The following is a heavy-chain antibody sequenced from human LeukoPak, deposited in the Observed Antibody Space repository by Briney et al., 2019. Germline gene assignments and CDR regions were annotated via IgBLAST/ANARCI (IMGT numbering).Heavy chain of an antibody. D-gene: IGHD3-16*02. J-gene: IGHJ3*01. CDR3: VREGEGVSDAFDV. Sequence: GGSLRLSCAASGFTFSSYAMHWVRQAPGKGLEWVSYISSSSSTIYYADSVKGRFTISRDNAKNSLYLQMNSLRAEDTAVYYCVREGEGVSDAFDVWGQGTMVSVSS. V-gene: IGHV3-48*01. CDR1: GFTFSSYA. CDR2: ISSSSSTI.